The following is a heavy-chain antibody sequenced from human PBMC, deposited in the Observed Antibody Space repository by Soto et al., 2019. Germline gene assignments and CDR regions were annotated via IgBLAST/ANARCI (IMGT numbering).Heavy chain of an antibody. CDR2: IYHSGST. D-gene: IGHD2-15*01. J-gene: IGHJ2*01. V-gene: IGHV4-30-2*01. Sequence: QLQLQESGSGLVKPSQTLSLTCAVSGGSISSGGYSWSWIRQPPGKGLEWIGYIYHSGSTYYNPSLKSRVTISVDRSKNQFSLKLSSVTAADTAVYYCARDCSGGSCYSRGWYFDLWGRGTLVTVSS. CDR1: GGSISSGGYS. CDR3: ARDCSGGSCYSRGWYFDL.